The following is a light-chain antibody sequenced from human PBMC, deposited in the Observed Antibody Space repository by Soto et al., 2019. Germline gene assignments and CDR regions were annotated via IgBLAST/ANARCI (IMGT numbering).Light chain of an antibody. J-gene: IGKJ2*01. V-gene: IGKV3-15*01. CDR3: QQLTNFRFT. CDR1: QSVSSD. Sequence: EIVMTQSPATLSVSPGERVTLSCRASQSVSSDLAWYQQKPGQAPRLLVYGASTRATGIPARFSGSGSGAEFTLTISSLQSEDFATYYCQQLTNFRFTFGQGTKLDIK. CDR2: GAS.